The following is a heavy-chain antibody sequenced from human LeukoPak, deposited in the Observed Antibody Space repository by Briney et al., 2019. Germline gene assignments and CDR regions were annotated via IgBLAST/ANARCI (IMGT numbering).Heavy chain of an antibody. CDR3: VKPYDY. CDR2: ISSHGGTT. Sequence: QPGRSLRLSCSVSGFTFSSNTMHWVRQAPGKGLEYVSAISSHGGTTYYSDSVKGRFTVSRDNSKNTLYLQMTSLRAEDTAVYYCVKPYDYWGQGTLVTVSS. V-gene: IGHV3-64D*09. J-gene: IGHJ4*02. CDR1: GFTFSSNT.